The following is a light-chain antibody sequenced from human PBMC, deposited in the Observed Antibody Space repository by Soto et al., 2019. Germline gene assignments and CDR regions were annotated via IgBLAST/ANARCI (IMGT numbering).Light chain of an antibody. J-gene: IGLJ2*01. V-gene: IGLV2-8*01. CDR1: SSDVGGYEH. CDR2: DVS. Sequence: QSALTQPPSASGSPGQSVTLSCTGSSSDVGGYEHVSWYQQHPGRVPKPLIYDVSKRLSGVPDRFSGSKSGNTASLTVSGLQAEDEPDYYCSSYAGSDNMIFGGGTKLTVL. CDR3: SSYAGSDNMI.